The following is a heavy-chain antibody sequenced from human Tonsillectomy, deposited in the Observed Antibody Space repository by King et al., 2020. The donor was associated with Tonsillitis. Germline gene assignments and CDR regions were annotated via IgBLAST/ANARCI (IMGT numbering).Heavy chain of an antibody. CDR2: ISISVGTT. CDR1: GFTFSTYA. J-gene: IGHJ4*02. D-gene: IGHD6-13*01. V-gene: IGHV3-23*01. CDR3: ATESRPNDH. Sequence: DVQLLESGGGLVQPGGSLRLSCAASGFTFSTYAMSWVRQAPGKGLEWVSAISISVGTTYYADSVKGRFTISRDNSKSTLYLQMNSLRAEDTAIYYCATESRPNDHRGQGTLVTVSS.